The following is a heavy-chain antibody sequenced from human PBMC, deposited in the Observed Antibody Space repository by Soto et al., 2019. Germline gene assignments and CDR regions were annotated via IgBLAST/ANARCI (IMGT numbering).Heavy chain of an antibody. CDR1: GGSISSYF. D-gene: IGHD3-3*01. J-gene: IGHJ4*02. Sequence: PXGTLSLTCTVSGGSISSYFCNWIRQPAGKGLEWIGRIDNSGSTNYNPSLKSRITMSADTSRNQFSLKLNSVTAADTAVYYCARGGQDFWSGPFDYWGQGALVTVSS. V-gene: IGHV4-4*07. CDR2: IDNSGST. CDR3: ARGGQDFWSGPFDY.